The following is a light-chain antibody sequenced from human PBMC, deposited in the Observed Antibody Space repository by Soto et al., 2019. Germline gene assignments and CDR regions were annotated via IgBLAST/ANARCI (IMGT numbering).Light chain of an antibody. CDR1: SSDVGGYNY. Sequence: QSVLTQPASVSGSPGQSITISCTGTSSDVGGYNYVSWYQQHPGKAPKLMIYEVSNRPSGVSNRFSGSKSGNTASLTLSGLQPEDEADYYCSSYTSSATRVFGTGTKLTVL. CDR2: EVS. J-gene: IGLJ1*01. V-gene: IGLV2-14*01. CDR3: SSYTSSATRV.